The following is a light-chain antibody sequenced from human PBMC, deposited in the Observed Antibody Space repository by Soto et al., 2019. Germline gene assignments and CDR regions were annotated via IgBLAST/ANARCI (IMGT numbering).Light chain of an antibody. Sequence: QSALTQPRSVSGSPGQSVTISCTGSSSDVGGYNYVSWYQKHPGKAPKLINYDVNERPSGVPDRFSGSKSGNTASLTISGLLVEDEADYYCCSYAGGYTLYVFGAGTKVTV. CDR2: DVN. CDR3: CSYAGGYTLYV. CDR1: SSDVGGYNY. V-gene: IGLV2-11*01. J-gene: IGLJ1*01.